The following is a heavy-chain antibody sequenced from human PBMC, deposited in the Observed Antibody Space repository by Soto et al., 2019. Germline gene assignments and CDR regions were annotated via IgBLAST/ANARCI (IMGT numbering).Heavy chain of an antibody. Sequence: QVQLVESGGGVVQPGRSLRLSCAASGFTFSNYAMHWVRQAPGKGLEWVALISYDGSNKYYADSVKGRFTISRDNSKNTLYLQMNSLRAEDTAVYYCARDRGSSGYYLDYWGQGTLVTVSS. V-gene: IGHV3-30-3*01. J-gene: IGHJ4*02. CDR3: ARDRGSSGYYLDY. CDR2: ISYDGSNK. CDR1: GFTFSNYA. D-gene: IGHD3-22*01.